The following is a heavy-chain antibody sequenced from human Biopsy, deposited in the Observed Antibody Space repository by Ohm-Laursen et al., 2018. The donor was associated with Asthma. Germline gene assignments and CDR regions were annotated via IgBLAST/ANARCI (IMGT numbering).Heavy chain of an antibody. D-gene: IGHD7-27*01. CDR1: GGSVSTGSYY. V-gene: IGHV4-39*01. CDR2: ISYTGSA. Sequence: TLSLTCTVSGGSVSTGSYYWGWIRQPPGKGLEWMGSISYTGSAYHNPSLKSRVTISVDTSKNHFSLKLSSVTAADTAAYYCARHWDWGSFFDYWGQGTPVTVSS. J-gene: IGHJ4*02. CDR3: ARHWDWGSFFDY.